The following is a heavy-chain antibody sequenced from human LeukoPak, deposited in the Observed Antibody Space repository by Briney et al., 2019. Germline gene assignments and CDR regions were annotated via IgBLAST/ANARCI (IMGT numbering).Heavy chain of an antibody. Sequence: ASVKVSCKASGYTFTSYGISWVRQAPGQGLEWMGWISAYNGNTNYAQKLQGRVTMTTDTSTSTAYMELRSLRSDDTAVYYCARDGAILTGYYKGLFDYWGQGTLVTVSS. D-gene: IGHD3-9*01. CDR3: ARDGAILTGYYKGLFDY. J-gene: IGHJ4*02. CDR2: ISAYNGNT. CDR1: GYTFTSYG. V-gene: IGHV1-18*01.